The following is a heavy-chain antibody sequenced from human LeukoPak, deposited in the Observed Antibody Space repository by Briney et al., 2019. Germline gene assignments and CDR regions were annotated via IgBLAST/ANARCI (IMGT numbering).Heavy chain of an antibody. Sequence: GGSLRLSCAASGFTLSSSAISWVRQVPGKGLEWVSGISASGGSTSYADSVRGRFTISRDNSKNTLYVQMNNVRAEDTAVYYCARDLPDTLTGNSDDAFDIWGQGTMVTAS. CDR3: ARDLPDTLTGNSDDAFDI. J-gene: IGHJ3*02. V-gene: IGHV3-23*01. CDR2: ISASGGST. D-gene: IGHD3-9*01. CDR1: GFTLSSSA.